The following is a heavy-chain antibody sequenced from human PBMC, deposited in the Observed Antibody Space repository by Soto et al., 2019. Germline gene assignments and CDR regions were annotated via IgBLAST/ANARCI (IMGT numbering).Heavy chain of an antibody. CDR3: AREYLDHGQDV. CDR2: VSYDGRNR. J-gene: IGHJ6*02. Sequence: GGSLRLSCEVSGISFGRYGIHWVRQAPGKGLEWVAWVSYDGRNRNYADSLKARLTISRDNSKDTAFLQMNSLGPDDTSVYNCAREYLDHGQDVWSQGTLLTVSS. CDR1: GISFGRYG. V-gene: IGHV3-30*03.